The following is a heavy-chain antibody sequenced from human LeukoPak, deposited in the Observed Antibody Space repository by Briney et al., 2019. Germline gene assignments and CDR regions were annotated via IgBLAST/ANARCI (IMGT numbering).Heavy chain of an antibody. J-gene: IGHJ4*02. CDR2: ISSSSSYI. V-gene: IGHV3-21*01. Sequence: PGGSLRLSCAASGFTFSSYSMNWVRQALGKGLEWVSSISSSSSYIYYADSVKGRFTISRDNAKNSLYLQMNSLRAEDTAVYYCARHDYYGSGSYYRGAPVDYWGQGTLVTVSS. CDR1: GFTFSSYS. CDR3: ARHDYYGSGSYYRGAPVDY. D-gene: IGHD3-10*01.